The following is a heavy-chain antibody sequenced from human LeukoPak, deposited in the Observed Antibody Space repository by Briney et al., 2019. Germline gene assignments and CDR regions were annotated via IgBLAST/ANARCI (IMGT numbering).Heavy chain of an antibody. Sequence: SETLSLTCTVSGGSISSSSYYWGWIRQPPGKGLEWIGSIYHSGSTYYNPSLKSRVTISVDTSKNQFSLKLSSVTAADTAVYYCARIWSGDYYYYMDVWGKGTTVTVSS. D-gene: IGHD3-10*01. CDR1: GGSISSSSYY. CDR2: IYHSGST. CDR3: ARIWSGDYYYYMDV. V-gene: IGHV4-39*07. J-gene: IGHJ6*03.